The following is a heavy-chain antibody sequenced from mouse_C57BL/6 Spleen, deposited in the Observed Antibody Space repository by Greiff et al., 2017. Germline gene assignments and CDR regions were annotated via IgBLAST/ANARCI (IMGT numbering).Heavy chain of an antibody. CDR2: IDPETGGT. CDR3: TTSTMVTTRGFAY. V-gene: IGHV1-15*01. J-gene: IGHJ3*01. CDR1: GYTFTDYE. Sequence: VKLMESGAELVRPGASVTLSCKASGYTFTDYEMHWVKQTPVHGLEWIGAIDPETGGTAYNQKFKGKAILTADKSSSTAYMELRSLTSEDSAVYYCTTSTMVTTRGFAYWGQGTLVTVSA. D-gene: IGHD2-2*01.